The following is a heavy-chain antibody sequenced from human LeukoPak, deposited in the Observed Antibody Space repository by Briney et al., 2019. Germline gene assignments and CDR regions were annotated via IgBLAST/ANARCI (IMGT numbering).Heavy chain of an antibody. V-gene: IGHV3-23*01. D-gene: IGHD3-10*01. CDR3: AKDRRRGWFGEVPYDY. CDR1: GFTFSSYA. Sequence: PGGSLRLSCAASGFTFSSYAMSWVRQAPGKGLEWVSAISGSGGSTYYADSVKGRFTISRDNSKNTLYLQMNSLRAEDTAVYYCAKDRRRGWFGEVPYDYWGQGTLVTVSS. J-gene: IGHJ4*02. CDR2: ISGSGGST.